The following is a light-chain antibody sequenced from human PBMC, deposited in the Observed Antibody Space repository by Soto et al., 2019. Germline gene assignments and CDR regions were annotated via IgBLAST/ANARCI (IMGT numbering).Light chain of an antibody. J-gene: IGKJ2*01. V-gene: IGKV3-20*01. CDR1: QSVSSSY. Sequence: EIVLTQSPGTLSLSPGERATPSCRASQSVSSSYLAWYQQKPGQAPRLLIYGASSRATGIPDRFSGSGSGTDFTLTISRLEPEDSAVYYCQQYGSSPPYTFGQGTKLEIK. CDR3: QQYGSSPPYT. CDR2: GAS.